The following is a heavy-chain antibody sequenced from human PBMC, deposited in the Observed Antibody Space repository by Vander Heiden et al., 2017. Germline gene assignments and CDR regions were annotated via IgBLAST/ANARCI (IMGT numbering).Heavy chain of an antibody. D-gene: IGHD5-18*01. CDR1: GYSITSGYY. V-gene: IGHV4-38-2*01. Sequence: QVQLQESGPGLVKPSETLSITCDVSGYSITSGYYWGWIRLPPGKGLEWIGSIYHSGNTYYNPSLKRRVTISVDTSKNQFSLKLSFVSAADTAVYYCARVGHGYIYGYAVWFDPWGQGTLVTVSS. CDR3: ARVGHGYIYGYAVWFDP. J-gene: IGHJ5*02. CDR2: IYHSGNT.